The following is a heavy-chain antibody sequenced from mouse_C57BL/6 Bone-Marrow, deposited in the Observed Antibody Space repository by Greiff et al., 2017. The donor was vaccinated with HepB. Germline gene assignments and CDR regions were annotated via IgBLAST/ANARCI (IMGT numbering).Heavy chain of an antibody. CDR2: IYPGDGDT. V-gene: IGHV1-80*01. Sequence: VMLVESGAELVKPGASVKISCKASGYAFSSYWMNWVKQRPGKGLEWIGQIYPGDGDTNYNGKFKGKATLTADKSSSTAYMQLSSLTSEDSAVYFCAREGAAQATPYWGQGTLVTVSA. J-gene: IGHJ3*01. CDR3: AREGAAQATPY. D-gene: IGHD3-2*02. CDR1: GYAFSSYW.